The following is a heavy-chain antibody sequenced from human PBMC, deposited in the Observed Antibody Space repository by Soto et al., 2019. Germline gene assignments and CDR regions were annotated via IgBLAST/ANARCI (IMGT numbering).Heavy chain of an antibody. CDR1: GYTFTSYG. Sequence: QVQLVQSGAEVKKPGASVKVSCKASGYTFTSYGISWVRQAPGQGLEWMGWISAYNGNTNYAQKLQGRGTMTTDTSRSTAYMELRRLRSDDTAVYYCARDWETTVTTQPDYWGQGTLVTVSS. D-gene: IGHD4-17*01. CDR3: ARDWETTVTTQPDY. V-gene: IGHV1-18*01. CDR2: ISAYNGNT. J-gene: IGHJ4*02.